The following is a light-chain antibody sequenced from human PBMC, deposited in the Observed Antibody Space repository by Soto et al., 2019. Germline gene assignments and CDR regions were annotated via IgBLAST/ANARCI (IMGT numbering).Light chain of an antibody. CDR2: GAS. Sequence: EIVLTQSPGTLSLSPGERATLSCRASQSVSSSYLAWYQQKPGQAPRLLIYGASSRATGIPDRFSGSGSGTDFTLTISRLEPEEFAVYYCQQYGSSPPITFGHGTRREIK. J-gene: IGKJ5*01. CDR1: QSVSSSY. CDR3: QQYGSSPPIT. V-gene: IGKV3-20*01.